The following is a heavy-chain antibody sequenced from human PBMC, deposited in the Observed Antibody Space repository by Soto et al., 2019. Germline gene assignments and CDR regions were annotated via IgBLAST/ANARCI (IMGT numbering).Heavy chain of an antibody. Sequence: EVQLVESGGGLVKPGGSLRLSCAASGFTFSSYSMNWVRQAPGKGLEWVSSISSSSSYIYYADSVKGRFTISRDNARNSLHLQMHRLRAEDKAVYYYARDQPGYSYGYGLGYWGQGTLVTVSS. CDR3: ARDQPGYSYGYGLGY. V-gene: IGHV3-21*01. CDR1: GFTFSSYS. D-gene: IGHD5-18*01. J-gene: IGHJ4*02. CDR2: ISSSSSYI.